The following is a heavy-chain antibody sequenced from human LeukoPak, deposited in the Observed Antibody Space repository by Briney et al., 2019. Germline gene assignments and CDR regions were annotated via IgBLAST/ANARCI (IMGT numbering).Heavy chain of an antibody. J-gene: IGHJ4*02. CDR1: GFTFSTYW. Sequence: GGSLRLSCAASGFTFSTYWMSWVRQAPGKGLEWVANIKQDGSEKNYVDSVKGRFTISRDNAKNSLYLQMNSLRAEDMALYYCAKEGRYGNSFDYWGQGTLVTVSS. D-gene: IGHD4-23*01. V-gene: IGHV3-7*03. CDR3: AKEGRYGNSFDY. CDR2: IKQDGSEK.